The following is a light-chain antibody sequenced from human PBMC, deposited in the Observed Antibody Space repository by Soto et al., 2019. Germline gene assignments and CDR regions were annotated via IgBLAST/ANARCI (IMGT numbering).Light chain of an antibody. Sequence: EIVMTQSPATLSVSPGGRATLSCRASQSISDPLDWYQQKPGQAPRRLIYGASRRATGFPARFSGSGSGTAFTLTISSLQSEDFAVYYCQQYDNWPWTFGQGTKVEI. J-gene: IGKJ1*01. V-gene: IGKV3-15*01. CDR1: QSISDP. CDR2: GAS. CDR3: QQYDNWPWT.